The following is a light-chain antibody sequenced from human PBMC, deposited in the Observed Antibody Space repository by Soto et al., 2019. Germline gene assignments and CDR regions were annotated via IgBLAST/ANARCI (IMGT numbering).Light chain of an antibody. CDR3: QQYGRAPLLYT. Sequence: EIVLTQSPGTLSLSPGERATLSCRTSQSVKSNFLAWYQQKPGQAPRLLVYGSSTRAAGVPDRFSGSGSGTDFTLTICRLEPEDFAVYYCQQYGRAPLLYTFGQGTKLGVK. CDR1: QSVKSNF. J-gene: IGKJ2*01. CDR2: GSS. V-gene: IGKV3-20*01.